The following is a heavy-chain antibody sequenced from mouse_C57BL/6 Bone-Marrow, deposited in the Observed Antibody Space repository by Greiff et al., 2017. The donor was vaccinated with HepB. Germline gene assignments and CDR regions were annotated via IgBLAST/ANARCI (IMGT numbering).Heavy chain of an antibody. CDR1: GFTFSSYG. CDR3: ASPMVSYYAMDY. V-gene: IGHV5-6*01. CDR2: ISSGGSYT. D-gene: IGHD2-2*01. Sequence: EVMLVESGGDLVKPGGSLKLSCAASGFTFSSYGMSWVRQTPDKRLEWVATISSGGSYTYYPDSVKGRFTISRDNAKNTLYLQMSSLKSEDTAMYYCASPMVSYYAMDYWGQGTSVTVSS. J-gene: IGHJ4*01.